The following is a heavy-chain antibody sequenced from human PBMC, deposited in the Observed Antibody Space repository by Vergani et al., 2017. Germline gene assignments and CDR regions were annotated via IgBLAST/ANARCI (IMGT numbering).Heavy chain of an antibody. J-gene: IGHJ6*02. CDR1: GYTFTGYY. CDR3: ARGRYYYDSSGYSIYGMDV. D-gene: IGHD3-22*01. CDR2: INPNSGGT. V-gene: IGHV1-2*04. Sequence: QVQLVQSGAEVKKPGASVKVSCKASGYTFTGYYMHWVRQAPGQGLEWMGWINPNSGGTNYAQKFQGWVTMTRDTSISTAYMELSSLRSEDTAVYYCARGRYYYDSSGYSIYGMDVWGQGTTVTVS.